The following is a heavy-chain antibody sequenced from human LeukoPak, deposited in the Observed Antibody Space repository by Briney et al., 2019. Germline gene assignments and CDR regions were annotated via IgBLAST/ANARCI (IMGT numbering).Heavy chain of an antibody. CDR1: GGSISSSSYY. Sequence: PLETLSLTCTVSGGSISSSSYYWGWIRQPPGKGLEWIGSIYYSGSTYYNPSLKSRVTISVDTSKNQFSLKLSSVTAADTAVYYCARDDMVVSREYFQHWGQGTLVTVSS. D-gene: IGHD2-21*01. J-gene: IGHJ1*01. V-gene: IGHV4-39*07. CDR3: ARDDMVVSREYFQH. CDR2: IYYSGST.